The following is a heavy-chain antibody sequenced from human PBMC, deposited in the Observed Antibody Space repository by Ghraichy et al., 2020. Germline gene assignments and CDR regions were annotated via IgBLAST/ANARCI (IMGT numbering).Heavy chain of an antibody. V-gene: IGHV4-34*01. CDR2: INHSGST. D-gene: IGHD3-10*01. CDR1: GGSFSGYY. J-gene: IGHJ4*02. CDR3: ARVPYYYGSGSWDY. Sequence: SETLSLTCAVYGGSFSGYYWSWIRQPPGKGLEWIGEINHSGSTHYNPSLKSRVTISVDTSKNQFSLKLSSVTAADTAVYYCARVPYYYGSGSWDYWGQGTLVTVSS.